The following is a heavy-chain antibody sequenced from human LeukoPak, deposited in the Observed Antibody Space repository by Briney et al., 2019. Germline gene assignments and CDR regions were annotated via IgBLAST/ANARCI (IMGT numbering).Heavy chain of an antibody. CDR1: CGPISSHH. CDR3: AVAGTLPIYYYFYMDV. D-gene: IGHD6-19*01. Sequence: SETLSLTRSASCGPISSHHWRWIRPPPGKGLEESGYIYYSGSTNYNPSLQSRVTISVDTSKNQFSLKLSSVTAADTAVYYCAVAGTLPIYYYFYMDVWGKGTTVTVSS. CDR2: IYYSGST. J-gene: IGHJ6*03. V-gene: IGHV4-59*11.